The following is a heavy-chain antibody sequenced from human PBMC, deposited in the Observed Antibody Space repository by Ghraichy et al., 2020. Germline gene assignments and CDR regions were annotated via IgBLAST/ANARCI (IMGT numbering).Heavy chain of an antibody. V-gene: IGHV3-53*01. CDR1: GFTVSSNY. CDR2: IYSGGST. CDR3: ARELNYYGMDV. Sequence: GESLNISCAASGFTVSSNYMSWVRQAPGKGLEWVSVIYSGGSTYYADSVKGRFTISRDNSKNTLYLQMNSLRAEDTAVYYCARELNYYGMDVWGQGTTVTVSS. J-gene: IGHJ6*02.